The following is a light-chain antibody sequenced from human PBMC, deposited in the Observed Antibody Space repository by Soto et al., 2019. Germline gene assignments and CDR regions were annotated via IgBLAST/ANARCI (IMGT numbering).Light chain of an antibody. CDR3: QQYGRSPPVT. J-gene: IGKJ5*01. CDR2: GAS. CDR1: QSVSSTY. Sequence: DIVLTQSPGTLSLSPGERATLSCRASQSVSSTYLAWYQQRPGQAPRLLIYGASGRANGIPDRFSGSGSGTDFTLPISGLEPEDFAVYYCQQYGRSPPVTFGQGTRLEIK. V-gene: IGKV3-20*01.